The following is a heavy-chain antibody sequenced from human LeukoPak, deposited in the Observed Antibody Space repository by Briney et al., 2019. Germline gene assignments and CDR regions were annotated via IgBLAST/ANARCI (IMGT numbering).Heavy chain of an antibody. D-gene: IGHD1-26*01. J-gene: IGHJ4*02. V-gene: IGHV3-23*01. CDR1: GFSFRTYG. CDR2: ISGSGDNT. Sequence: GGTLRLSCAASGFSFRTYGMSWVRQAPGKRLEWVSGISGSGDNTHNADFVKGRFTISRDNSKNTLYLQMNSLRAEDTAVYYCAKIAETSGIYGQGYDYWGQRTLVTVSS. CDR3: AKIAETSGIYGQGYDY.